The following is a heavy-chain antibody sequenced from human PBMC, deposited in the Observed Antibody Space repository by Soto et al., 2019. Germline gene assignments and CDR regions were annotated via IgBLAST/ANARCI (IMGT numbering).Heavy chain of an antibody. J-gene: IGHJ4*02. V-gene: IGHV4-30-4*01. CDR2: IYYTGNN. D-gene: IGHD3-22*01. CDR3: AREPKQNYDSSPWNGGFDS. CDR1: GDSISSPHYY. Sequence: PSETLSLTCTVSGDSISSPHYYWTWIRQPPGKGLEWVGYIYYTGNNFYNPALTSRVAVSVDPSTTQFSLKLASVTDADTAVYFCAREPKQNYDSSPWNGGFDSWGPGTLVTVSS.